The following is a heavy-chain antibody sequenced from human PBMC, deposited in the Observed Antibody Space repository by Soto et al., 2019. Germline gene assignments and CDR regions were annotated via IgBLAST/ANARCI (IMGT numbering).Heavy chain of an antibody. CDR1: GGCSSSGGYS. Sequence: TLSLTCAVAGGCSSSGGYSWSWIRQPPGKGLEWIGYIYHSGSTYYNPSLKSRVTISVDRSKNQFSLKLSSVTAADTAVYYCARVPSPWGQGTLVTVSS. CDR2: IYHSGST. V-gene: IGHV4-30-2*01. J-gene: IGHJ5*02. CDR3: ARVPSP.